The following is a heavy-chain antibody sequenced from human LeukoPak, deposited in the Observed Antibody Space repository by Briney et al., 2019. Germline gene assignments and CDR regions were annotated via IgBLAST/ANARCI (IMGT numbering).Heavy chain of an antibody. D-gene: IGHD2-15*01. Sequence: ASVKVSCKASGYTFTSYGISWVRQAPGQGLERMGWISAYNGNTNYAQKLQGRVTMTTDTSTSTAYMELRSLRSDDTAVYYCARVICSGDSCYPPSAVDIWGQGTMVTVSS. V-gene: IGHV1-18*01. J-gene: IGHJ3*02. CDR1: GYTFTSYG. CDR2: ISAYNGNT. CDR3: ARVICSGDSCYPPSAVDI.